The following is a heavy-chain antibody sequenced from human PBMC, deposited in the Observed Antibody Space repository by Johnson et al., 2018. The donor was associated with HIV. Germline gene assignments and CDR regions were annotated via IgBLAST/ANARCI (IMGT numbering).Heavy chain of an antibody. CDR1: GFTFSSYD. V-gene: IGHV3-74*01. D-gene: IGHD4-11*01. CDR2: INSGSI. Sequence: VQLVESGGGLVQPGGSLRLSCAASGFTFSSYDMHWVRQATGKGLVWVSRINSGSIAYADSVKGRFTISRDNAKKSLYLQMNSLRAEDTALYYCTRDTYIHRVTVTESAFDIWGQGTMVTVSS. J-gene: IGHJ3*02. CDR3: TRDTYIHRVTVTESAFDI.